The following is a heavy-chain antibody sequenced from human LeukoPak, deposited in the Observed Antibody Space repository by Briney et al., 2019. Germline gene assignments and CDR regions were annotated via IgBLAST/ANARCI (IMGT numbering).Heavy chain of an antibody. CDR3: ARDPTAVANLPQYYLDY. Sequence: GGSLRLSCAATGFTFSSYAMHWVRQAPGKGLEWVAVISYDRSLKYYADSVRGRFTISSDNSKNTLYLQMNSLRVEDTAVYYCARDPTAVANLPQYYLDYWGQGILVTVSS. D-gene: IGHD4-23*01. CDR2: ISYDRSLK. CDR1: GFTFSSYA. J-gene: IGHJ4*02. V-gene: IGHV3-30*04.